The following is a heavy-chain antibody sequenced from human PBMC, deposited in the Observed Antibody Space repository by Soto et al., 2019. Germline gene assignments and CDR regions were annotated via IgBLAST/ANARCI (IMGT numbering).Heavy chain of an antibody. CDR3: ARGGVAARPVTDFDY. V-gene: IGHV1-69*01. CDR2: IIPIFGTA. CDR1: GGTFSSYA. D-gene: IGHD6-6*01. Sequence: QVQLVQSGAEVKKPGSSVKVSCKASGGTFSSYAISWVRQAPGQGLEWMGGIIPIFGTANNAQNFQGGVTITADESTSTAYMELSSLRSEDTAVYYCARGGVAARPVTDFDYWGQGTLVTVSS. J-gene: IGHJ4*02.